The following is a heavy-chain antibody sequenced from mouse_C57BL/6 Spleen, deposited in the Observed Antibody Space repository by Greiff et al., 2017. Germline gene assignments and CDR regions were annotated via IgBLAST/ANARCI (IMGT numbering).Heavy chain of an antibody. Sequence: EVKLMESGGGLVKPGGSLKLSCAASGFTFSSYAMSWVRQTPEKRLEWVATISDGGSYTYYPDNVKGRFTISRDNAKNNLYLQMSHLKSEDTAMYYCARSYSSGYVGWFAYWGQGTLVTVSA. J-gene: IGHJ3*01. CDR3: ARSYSSGYVGWFAY. CDR1: GFTFSSYA. D-gene: IGHD3-2*02. CDR2: ISDGGSYT. V-gene: IGHV5-4*03.